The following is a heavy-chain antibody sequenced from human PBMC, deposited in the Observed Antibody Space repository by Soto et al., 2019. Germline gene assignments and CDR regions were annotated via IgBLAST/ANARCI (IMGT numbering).Heavy chain of an antibody. J-gene: IGHJ6*02. CDR2: IYHSGST. CDR1: GGSISSGGYS. V-gene: IGHV4-30-2*01. D-gene: IGHD3-3*01. Sequence: SETLSLTCAVSGGSISSGGYSWSWIRQPPGKGLEWIGYIYHSGSTYYNPSLKSRVTISVDRSKNQFSLKLSSVTAADTAVYYCARDRRYDFWSGYYGPSYGMDVWGQGTTVTVSS. CDR3: ARDRRYDFWSGYYGPSYGMDV.